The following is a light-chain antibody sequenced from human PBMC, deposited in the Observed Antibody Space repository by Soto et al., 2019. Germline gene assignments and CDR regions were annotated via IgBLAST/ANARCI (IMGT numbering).Light chain of an antibody. CDR3: QLRSRWPMT. CDR2: DTF. CDR1: ESVDNY. J-gene: IGKJ5*01. V-gene: IGKV3-11*01. Sequence: EILLTQFPATLALSPGDRATLSCRANESVDNYLAWIRQRPGQAPTLVIYDTFNRASGIPARFSGSGSGTDFTLTISGLESGDFATYYCQLRSRWPMTFGQGTRLE.